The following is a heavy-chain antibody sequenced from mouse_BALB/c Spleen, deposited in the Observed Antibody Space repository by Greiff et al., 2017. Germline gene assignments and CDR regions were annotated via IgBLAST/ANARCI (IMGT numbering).Heavy chain of an antibody. D-gene: IGHD1-1*01. CDR2: ISSGSSTI. CDR1: GFTFSSFG. J-gene: IGHJ4*01. CDR3: ARSDGSSPHYYAMDY. Sequence: EVHLVESGGGLVQPGGSRKLSCAASGFTFSSFGMHWVRQAPEKGLEWVAYISSGSSTIYYADTVKGRFTISRDNPKNTLFLQMTSLRSEDTAMYYCARSDGSSPHYYAMDYWGQGTSVTVSS. V-gene: IGHV5-17*02.